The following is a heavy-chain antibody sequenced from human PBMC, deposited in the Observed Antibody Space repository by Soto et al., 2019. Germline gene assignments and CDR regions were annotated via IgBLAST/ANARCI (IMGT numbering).Heavy chain of an antibody. CDR3: ARDKRTQLWLYGGYYYYGMDV. J-gene: IGHJ6*02. V-gene: IGHV1-69*13. CDR1: GGTFSSYA. D-gene: IGHD5-18*01. CDR2: IIPIFGTA. Sequence: ASVKVSCKASGGTFSSYAISWVRQAPGQGLEWMGGIIPIFGTANYAQKFQGRVTITADESTSTAYMELSSLRSEDTAVYYCARDKRTQLWLYGGYYYYGMDVWGQGTTVTVSS.